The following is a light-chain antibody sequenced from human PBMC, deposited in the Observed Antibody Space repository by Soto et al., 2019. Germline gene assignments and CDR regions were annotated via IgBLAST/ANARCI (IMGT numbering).Light chain of an antibody. CDR1: QSISSW. CDR2: KAS. J-gene: IGKJ2*01. CDR3: QQYHSYPYT. V-gene: IGKV1-5*03. Sequence: DIQMTQSPSTLSASLGDRVTITCRASQSISSWLAWYQQKPGKAPKLLIYKASSLESGVPSRFSGSGSGTEFTLTISSLQPDDFATYYCQQYHSYPYTFGQGTNLGIK.